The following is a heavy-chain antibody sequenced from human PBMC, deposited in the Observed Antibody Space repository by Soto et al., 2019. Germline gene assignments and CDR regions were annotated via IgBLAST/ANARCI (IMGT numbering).Heavy chain of an antibody. CDR1: GFTLSSYG. CDR3: ARDFRSRSGYDRGSFDY. V-gene: IGHV3-33*01. J-gene: IGHJ4*02. D-gene: IGHD5-12*01. CDR2: IWYDGSNK. Sequence: GGSLRLSCAASGFTLSSYGMHWVRQAPGKGLEWVAVIWYDGSNKYYADSVKGRFTTSRDNSKNTLYLQMNRQRAEDTAVNYYARDFRSRSGYDRGSFDYWGQGTLVTVSS.